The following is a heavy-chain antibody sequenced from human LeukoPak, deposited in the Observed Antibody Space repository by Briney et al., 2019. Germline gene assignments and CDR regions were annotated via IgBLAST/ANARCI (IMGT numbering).Heavy chain of an antibody. CDR1: GYTFNTYG. Sequence: ASVKVSCKASGYTFNTYGISWVRQAPGQGLEWMGWINPNSGGTNYAQKFQGRVTMTRDTSISTAYMELSRLRSDDTAVYYCARDIVMVTYWFDPWGQGTLVTVSS. J-gene: IGHJ5*02. D-gene: IGHD5-18*01. CDR3: ARDIVMVTYWFDP. CDR2: INPNSGGT. V-gene: IGHV1-2*02.